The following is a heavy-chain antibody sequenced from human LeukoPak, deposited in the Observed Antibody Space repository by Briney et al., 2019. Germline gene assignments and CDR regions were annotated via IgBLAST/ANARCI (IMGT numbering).Heavy chain of an antibody. Sequence: SETLSLTCTVSGGSISSSSYYWGWIRQPPGKGLEWLGRIYYSGSTYYNPSLKSRVTISVDTSKNQFSLKLSSVTAADTAVYYCARLQHCSGGSCYYQYNWFDPWGQGTLVTVSS. CDR3: ARLQHCSGGSCYYQYNWFDP. J-gene: IGHJ5*02. V-gene: IGHV4-39*01. CDR1: GGSISSSSYY. CDR2: IYYSGST. D-gene: IGHD2-15*01.